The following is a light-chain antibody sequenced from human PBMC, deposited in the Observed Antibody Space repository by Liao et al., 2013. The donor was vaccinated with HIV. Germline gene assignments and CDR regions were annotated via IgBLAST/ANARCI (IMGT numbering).Light chain of an antibody. CDR2: HDS. V-gene: IGLV3-21*01. CDR3: QAWDSSTGV. J-gene: IGLJ2*01. Sequence: SYELTQPPSVSVAPGKTARITCGGDNIGRKSVHWYQQRPGQAPVLVIYHDSDRPSGVPERFSGSNSGNTANLTISGTQTMDEADYYCQAWDSSTGVFGGGTKLTVL. CDR1: NIGRKS.